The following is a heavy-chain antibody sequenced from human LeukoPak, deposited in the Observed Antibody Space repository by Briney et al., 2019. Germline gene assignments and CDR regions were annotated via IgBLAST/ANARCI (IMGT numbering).Heavy chain of an antibody. Sequence: SVKVSCKASAGTFSSYAISWVRQAPGQGIEWMGGIITIFGTANYAQKFQGRVTITADESTSTAYMELSSLRSEDTAVYYCARDGKAATDAFDIWGQGTMVTVSS. CDR3: ARDGKAATDAFDI. D-gene: IGHD2-15*01. J-gene: IGHJ3*02. CDR1: AGTFSSYA. CDR2: IITIFGTA. V-gene: IGHV1-69*13.